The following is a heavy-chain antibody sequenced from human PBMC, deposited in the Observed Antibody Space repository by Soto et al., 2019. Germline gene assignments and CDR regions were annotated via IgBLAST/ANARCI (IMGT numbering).Heavy chain of an antibody. D-gene: IGHD3-9*01. J-gene: IGHJ6*02. Sequence: PGGSLRLSYAASGFSFTSYGMHWVRQAPGKGLEWLAFQSHTGGNTYYADSVKARFTISRDNSKSTLFLHMNSLKPDDTAVYYCARSLTQYFSNSLYFGMDVWGQGTTVTVSS. CDR3: ARSLTQYFSNSLYFGMDV. CDR1: GFSFTSYG. V-gene: IGHV3-30*03. CDR2: QSHTGGNT.